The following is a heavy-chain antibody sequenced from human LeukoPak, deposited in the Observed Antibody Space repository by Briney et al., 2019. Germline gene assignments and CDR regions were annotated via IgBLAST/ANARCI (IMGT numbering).Heavy chain of an antibody. D-gene: IGHD3-22*01. V-gene: IGHV4-34*01. CDR3: ARSSNSSGSSSFDY. Sequence: SETLSLTCAVYGGSFSGYYWSWIRQPPGKGLEWIGEINHSGSTNYNPSLKSRVTIPVDTSKNQFSLKLSSVTAADTAVYYCARSSNSSGSSSFDYWGQGTLVTVSS. J-gene: IGHJ4*02. CDR2: INHSGST. CDR1: GGSFSGYY.